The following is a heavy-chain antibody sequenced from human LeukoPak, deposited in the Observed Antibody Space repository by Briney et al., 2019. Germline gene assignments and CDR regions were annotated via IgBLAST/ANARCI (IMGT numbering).Heavy chain of an antibody. CDR1: GFIFGDFY. CDR2: ITSSGDSI. CDR3: ARDPEYSDR. J-gene: IGHJ4*02. V-gene: IGHV3-11*01. Sequence: GGTLRLSCVGSGFIFGDFYMNWIRQAPGKGLEWISFITSSGDSIYYADSVKGRFTVFRDNAKNSLYLEMKSLRAEDTAVYFCARDPEYSDRWGQGTLVTVSS. D-gene: IGHD4-17*01.